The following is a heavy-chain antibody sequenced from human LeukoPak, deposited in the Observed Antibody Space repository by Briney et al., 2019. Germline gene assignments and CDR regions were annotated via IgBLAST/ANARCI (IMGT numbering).Heavy chain of an antibody. D-gene: IGHD2-2*01. J-gene: IGHJ5*02. CDR2: INPSGGST. CDR3: ARGGVVSDPYNWFDP. V-gene: IGHV1-46*01. Sequence: APVKVSCKASGYTFTSYYMHWVRQAPGQGLEWMGIINPSGGSTSYAQKFQGRVTMTRDTSTSTAYMELRSLRSDDTAVYYCARGGVVSDPYNWFDPLGQGTLVTVSS. CDR1: GYTFTSYY.